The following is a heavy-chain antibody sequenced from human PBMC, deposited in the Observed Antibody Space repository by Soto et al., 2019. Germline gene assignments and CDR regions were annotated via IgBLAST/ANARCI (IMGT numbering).Heavy chain of an antibody. J-gene: IGHJ4*02. CDR1: GFSFSDYA. CDR3: ARGSSAWYDSKSYYFDD. D-gene: IGHD6-19*01. Sequence: EVQLLDSGGGLVQPGGSLRLSCAASGFSFSDYAMNWVRQAPGKGLEWVSEISATGGSTFYADFVKGRFTISRDNSKTPLYLHLTSLRDEDTVRDYCARGSSAWYDSKSYYFDDWGPGAVVNVSS. V-gene: IGHV3-23*01. CDR2: ISATGGST.